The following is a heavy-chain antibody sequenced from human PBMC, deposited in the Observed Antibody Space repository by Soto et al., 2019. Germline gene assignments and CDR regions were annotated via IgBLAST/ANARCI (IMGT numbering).Heavy chain of an antibody. CDR3: AGRTSLTSVEIFSGGLSGYNWVDP. CDR1: GGSLSNPSYY. D-gene: IGHD3-3*01. J-gene: IGHJ5*01. V-gene: IGHV4-39*01. CDR2: IFYSGSA. Sequence: PSETLSLTCSVSGGSLSNPSYYWAWLRQPPGKGLEWIGSIFYSGSAYYNPSLKSRVTMSVDTSQNQFSLKLSSVTAADTAVYYCAGRTSLTSVEIFSGGLSGYNWVDPWGRGTLVTVSS.